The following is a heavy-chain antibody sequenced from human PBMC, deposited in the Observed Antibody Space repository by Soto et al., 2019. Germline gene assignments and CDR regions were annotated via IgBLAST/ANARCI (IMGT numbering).Heavy chain of an antibody. CDR3: ARVRRSSNRPDASDI. Sequence: QVQLQESGPGLVKPSETLSLTCTVSGGSIGSYYWSWIRQPPGQRLEWIGYIYNSGSTNYNPSLKSRVTIALDPSKLQFALKLSSVTAADTAVYYCARVRRSSNRPDASDIWGQGTMVTVSP. D-gene: IGHD6-13*01. V-gene: IGHV4-59*01. J-gene: IGHJ3*02. CDR1: GGSIGSYY. CDR2: IYNSGST.